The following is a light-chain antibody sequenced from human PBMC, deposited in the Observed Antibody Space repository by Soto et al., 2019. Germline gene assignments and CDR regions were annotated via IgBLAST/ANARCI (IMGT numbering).Light chain of an antibody. CDR3: APWDSSLYGVV. CDR1: RPNIGKNL. V-gene: IGLV1-51*02. CDR2: END. J-gene: IGLJ2*01. Sequence: QSVLTQPPSVSAAPGQKVTISCSGSRPNIGKNLVSWYQQLPGAVPKVLIFENDKRLSGIPDRFSGSRSGTSATLDITGLQTGDEADYYCAPWDSSLYGVVFGGGTKLTVL.